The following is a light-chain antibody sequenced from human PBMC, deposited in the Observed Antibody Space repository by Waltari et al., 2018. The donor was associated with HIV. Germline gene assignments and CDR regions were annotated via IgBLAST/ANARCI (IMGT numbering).Light chain of an antibody. Sequence: HSALTQPPPVSGSPGPAVTLPCPRTHSDTGRYNHVSWSPVHSDKVPQVIIYDVTKRPSGVPARISGSKSGTSASLAISGLRSEDESDYYCSSWDDNLNGPVFGGGTKLTVL. CDR1: HSDTGRYNH. J-gene: IGLJ3*02. CDR3: SSWDDNLNGPV. V-gene: IGLV2-11*01. CDR2: DVT.